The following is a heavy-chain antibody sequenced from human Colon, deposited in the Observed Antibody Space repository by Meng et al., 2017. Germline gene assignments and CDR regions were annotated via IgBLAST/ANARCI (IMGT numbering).Heavy chain of an antibody. CDR1: GYIFISYG. V-gene: IGHV1-18*01. J-gene: IGHJ2*01. CDR2: ISAYNGNT. CDR3: ARAVHDSSGYYFSTSWYFDL. D-gene: IGHD3-22*01. Sequence: ASVKVSCKASGYIFISYGISWVRQARGQGLEGMGWISAYNGNTYYAQKLQGRVTMTTDTPTSTNYMELRSLRSDNTAVYYCARAVHDSSGYYFSTSWYFDLWGRGTLVTVSS.